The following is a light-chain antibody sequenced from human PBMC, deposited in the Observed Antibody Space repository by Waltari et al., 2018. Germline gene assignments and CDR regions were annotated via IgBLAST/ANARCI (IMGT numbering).Light chain of an antibody. V-gene: IGKV4-1*01. Sequence: DSLAVSLGERATINCKSSQSLLYSTNNKNYVSWFQQKSGQPPKLLIFWASTRESGVPDRFSGSGSGTDFSLTISSLQAEDVAVYYCQQYYTSPWTFGQGTKV. CDR2: WAS. CDR1: QSLLYSTNNKNY. J-gene: IGKJ1*01. CDR3: QQYYTSPWT.